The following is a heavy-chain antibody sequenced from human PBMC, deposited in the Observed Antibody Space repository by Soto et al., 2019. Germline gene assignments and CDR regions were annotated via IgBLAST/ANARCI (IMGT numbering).Heavy chain of an antibody. Sequence: QVQLVQSGAEVKKPGASVKVSCKASGYTFTGYYMHWVRQAPGQGLEWMGWINPNSGGTNYAQKFQGRATMTRDPPISTANRELGRLRSDDTAVYSCARPRIQLWLLDYWGQGPLVTVPS. CDR2: INPNSGGT. CDR3: ARPRIQLWLLDY. D-gene: IGHD5-18*01. V-gene: IGHV1-2*02. J-gene: IGHJ4*02. CDR1: GYTFTGYY.